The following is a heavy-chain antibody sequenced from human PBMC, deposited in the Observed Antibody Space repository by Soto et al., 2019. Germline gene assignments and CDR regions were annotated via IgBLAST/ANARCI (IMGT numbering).Heavy chain of an antibody. CDR3: ASAYSSSSVWFDP. CDR2: IYYSGST. J-gene: IGHJ5*02. D-gene: IGHD6-6*01. V-gene: IGHV4-59*01. Sequence: QVQLQESGPGLVKPSETLSLTCTVSGGSISSYYWSWIRQPPGQGLEWIGYIYYSGSTNYNPSLKSRVTISVDTSKIQFSLKLSSVTAADTAVYYCASAYSSSSVWFDPWGQGTLVTVSS. CDR1: GGSISSYY.